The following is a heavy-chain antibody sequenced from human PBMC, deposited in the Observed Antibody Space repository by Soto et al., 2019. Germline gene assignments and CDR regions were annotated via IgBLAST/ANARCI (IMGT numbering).Heavy chain of an antibody. J-gene: IGHJ5*02. Sequence: ASVKVSCKASGYTFTSYGISWLRESPGQGLEWMGWISAYNGNTNYAQKLQGRVTMTTDTSTSTAYMELRSLRSDDTAVYYCASCIAAPRYGFDPWGQGTLVTVSS. CDR1: GYTFTSYG. CDR2: ISAYNGNT. D-gene: IGHD6-6*01. V-gene: IGHV1-18*04. CDR3: ASCIAAPRYGFDP.